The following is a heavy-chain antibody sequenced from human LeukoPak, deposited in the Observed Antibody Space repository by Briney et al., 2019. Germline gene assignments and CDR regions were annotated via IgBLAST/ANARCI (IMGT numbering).Heavy chain of an antibody. Sequence: ASVKVSCKASGGTFSSYAISWVRQAPGQGLEWMGGIIPIFGTVNYAQKFQGRVTITTDESTSTAYMELSSLRSEDTAVYYCASNIVVVPAASTYYFDYWGQGTLVTVSS. CDR3: ASNIVVVPAASTYYFDY. CDR2: IIPIFGTV. V-gene: IGHV1-69*05. D-gene: IGHD2-2*01. CDR1: GGTFSSYA. J-gene: IGHJ4*02.